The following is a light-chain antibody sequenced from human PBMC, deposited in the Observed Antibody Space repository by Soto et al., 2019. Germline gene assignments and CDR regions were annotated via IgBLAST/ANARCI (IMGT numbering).Light chain of an antibody. CDR3: SSYAGSSNV. CDR2: EVN. J-gene: IGLJ1*01. V-gene: IGLV2-8*01. Sequence: ALTQPASVSGSPGQSITISCTGTSSDVGGYNYVSWYQQHPGKAPKLMIYEVNKRPSGVPDRFSGSKSGNTASLTVSGLQAGDEADYYCSSYAGSSNVFGTGTKVTVL. CDR1: SSDVGGYNY.